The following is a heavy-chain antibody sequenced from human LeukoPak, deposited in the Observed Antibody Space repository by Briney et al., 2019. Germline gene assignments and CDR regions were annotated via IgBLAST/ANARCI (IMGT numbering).Heavy chain of an antibody. J-gene: IGHJ4*02. CDR2: MNPNSGNT. D-gene: IGHD3-3*01. V-gene: IGHV1-8*01. Sequence: ASVKVSCKASGYTFTSYDINWVRQAPGQGLEWMGWMNPNSGNTGYAQKFQGRVTMTRNTSISTAYMELSSLRSEDTAVYYCARVDPDYDFWSGYYFDYWGQGTLVTVSS. CDR1: GYTFTSYD. CDR3: ARVDPDYDFWSGYYFDY.